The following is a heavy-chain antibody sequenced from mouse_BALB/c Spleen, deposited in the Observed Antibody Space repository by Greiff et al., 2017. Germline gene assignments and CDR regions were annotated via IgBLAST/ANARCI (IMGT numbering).Heavy chain of an antibody. CDR1: GYTFTSYW. CDR3: ARYGVRGYFDV. D-gene: IGHD2-14*01. Sequence: QVQLQQSGAELVKPGASVKLSCKTSGYTFTSYWIQWVKQRPGQGLGWIGEIFPGTGTTYYNEKFKGKATLTIDTSSSTAYMQLSSLTSEDSAVYFCARYGVRGYFDVWGAGTTVTVSS. V-gene: IGHV1S132*01. J-gene: IGHJ1*01. CDR2: IFPGTGTT.